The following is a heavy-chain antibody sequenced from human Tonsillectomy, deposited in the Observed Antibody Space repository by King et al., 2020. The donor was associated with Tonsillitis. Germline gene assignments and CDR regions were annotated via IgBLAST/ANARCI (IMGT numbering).Heavy chain of an antibody. CDR1: GFTFSNYA. Sequence: VQLVESGGGVVQPGRSLRLSCAASGFTFSNYAMHWVRQAPGKGLEWVAVVSYDGGNENYADSVKGRFTISRDNSKNTLYLQMNSLRGEDTAVYYCAVIHGTDPYYNYYGMDVWCQGTTVTVSS. J-gene: IGHJ6*02. CDR3: AVIHGTDPYYNYYGMDV. D-gene: IGHD6-13*01. V-gene: IGHV3-30-3*01. CDR2: VSYDGGNE.